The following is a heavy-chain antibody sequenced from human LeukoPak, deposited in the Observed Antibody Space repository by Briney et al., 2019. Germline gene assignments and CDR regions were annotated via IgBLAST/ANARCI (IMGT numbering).Heavy chain of an antibody. CDR1: GGSFSGYY. CDR3: ARQSVAGTFDY. D-gene: IGHD6-19*01. J-gene: IGHJ4*02. CDR2: INHSGST. Sequence: PSETLSLTCAVYGGSFSGYYWSWIRQPPGKGLEWIGEINHSGSTNYNPSLKSRVTISVDTSKNQSSLKLSSVTAADTAVYYCARQSVAGTFDYWGQGTLVTVSS. V-gene: IGHV4-34*01.